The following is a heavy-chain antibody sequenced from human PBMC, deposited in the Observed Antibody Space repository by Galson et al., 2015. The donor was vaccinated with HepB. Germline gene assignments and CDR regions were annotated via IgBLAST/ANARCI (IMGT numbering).Heavy chain of an antibody. D-gene: IGHD1-26*01. Sequence: SLRLSCAASGFTFGGYWMTWVRQAPGKGLEWVANIKQNEREKFYVDSVKGRFTISRDNAKNSLYLQMNSLRAEDTAIYYCARDRYLFDYWGRGTLVTVSS. CDR2: IKQNEREK. CDR1: GFTFGGYW. V-gene: IGHV3-7*01. J-gene: IGHJ4*02. CDR3: ARDRYLFDY.